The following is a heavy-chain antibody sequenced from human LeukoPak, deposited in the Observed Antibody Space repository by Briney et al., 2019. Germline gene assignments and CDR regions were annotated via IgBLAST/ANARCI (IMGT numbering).Heavy chain of an antibody. V-gene: IGHV1-2*06. CDR1: GYTFTGYY. J-gene: IGHJ4*02. CDR3: ARRGYCSSTSCYNGFDY. Sequence: GASVKVSCEASGYTFTGYYMHWVRQAPGQGLEWMGRINPNSGGTNYAQKFQGRVTMTRDTSISTAYMELSRLRSDDTAVYYCARRGYCSSTSCYNGFDYWGQGTLVTVSS. D-gene: IGHD2-2*02. CDR2: INPNSGGT.